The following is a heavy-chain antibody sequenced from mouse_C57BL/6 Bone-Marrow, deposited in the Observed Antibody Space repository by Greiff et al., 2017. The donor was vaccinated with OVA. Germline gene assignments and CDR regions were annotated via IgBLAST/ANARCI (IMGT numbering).Heavy chain of an antibody. CDR2: ISDGGSYT. J-gene: IGHJ2*01. Sequence: EVKVEESGGGLVKPGGSLKLSCAASGFTFSSYAMSWVRQTPEKRLEWVATISDGGSYTYYPDNVKGRFTISRDNAKNNLYLQMSHLKSEDTAMYYGAREYSSGYYFDYWGQGTTLTVSS. CDR3: AREYSSGYYFDY. D-gene: IGHD2-12*01. V-gene: IGHV5-4*01. CDR1: GFTFSSYA.